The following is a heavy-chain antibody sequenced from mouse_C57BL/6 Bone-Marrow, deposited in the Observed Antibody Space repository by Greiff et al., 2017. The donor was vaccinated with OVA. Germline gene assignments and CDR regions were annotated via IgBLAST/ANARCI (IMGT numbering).Heavy chain of an antibody. V-gene: IGHV1-69*01. Sequence: QVQLQQPGAELVMPGASVKLSCKASGYTFTSYWMHWVKQRPGQGLEWIGEIDPSDSYTNYNQKFKGKSTLTVDKSSSTAYMQLSSLTSEDSAVYYCARGGRSSSPLSMDYWGQGTSVTVSS. J-gene: IGHJ4*01. CDR2: IDPSDSYT. D-gene: IGHD1-1*01. CDR3: ARGGRSSSPLSMDY. CDR1: GYTFTSYW.